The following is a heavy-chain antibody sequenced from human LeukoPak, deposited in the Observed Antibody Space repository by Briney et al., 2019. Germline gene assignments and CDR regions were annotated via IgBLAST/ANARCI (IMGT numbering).Heavy chain of an antibody. CDR3: ARVYGRWHARPGYFDY. D-gene: IGHD6-6*01. CDR1: GYTFTNYH. V-gene: IGHV1-18*01. J-gene: IGHJ4*02. Sequence: ASVKVSCKASGYTFTNYHISWVRQAPGQGLEWMGWISTYNGDTNYAQNLQGRVTMTTDTSTSTAYMELRSLRSDDTAVYYCARVYGRWHARPGYFDYWGQGTLVTVSS. CDR2: ISTYNGDT.